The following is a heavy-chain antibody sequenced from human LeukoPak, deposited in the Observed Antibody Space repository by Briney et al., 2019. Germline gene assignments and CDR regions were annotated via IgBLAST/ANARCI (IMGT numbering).Heavy chain of an antibody. J-gene: IGHJ3*02. V-gene: IGHV3-66*01. CDR1: GFTVSSSY. CDR3: ARDPLSYYYDSSGFDAFDI. Sequence: GGSLRLSCAASGFTVSSSYMSWVRQAPGKGLEWVSVIYSDGSGGSTYYADSVKGRFTISRDNSKNTLYLQMNSLRAEDTAVYYCARDPLSYYYDSSGFDAFDIWGQGTMVTVSS. CDR2: IYSDGSGGST. D-gene: IGHD3-22*01.